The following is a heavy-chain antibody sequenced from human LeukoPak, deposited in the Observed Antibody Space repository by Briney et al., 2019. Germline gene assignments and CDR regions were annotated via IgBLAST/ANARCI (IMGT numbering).Heavy chain of an antibody. CDR3: ARESLEWLPPYYFDY. Sequence: ASVKVSCKASGYTFTSYGISWVRQAPGQGLEWMGWISAYNGNTNYAQKLQGRVTMTTDTSTSTAYMELRSLRSDDTAVYYCARESLEWLPPYYFDYWGQGTLVTVSS. J-gene: IGHJ4*02. D-gene: IGHD3-3*01. V-gene: IGHV1-18*01. CDR1: GYTFTSYG. CDR2: ISAYNGNT.